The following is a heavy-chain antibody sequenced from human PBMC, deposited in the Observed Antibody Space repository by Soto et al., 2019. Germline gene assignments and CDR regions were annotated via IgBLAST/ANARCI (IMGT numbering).Heavy chain of an antibody. D-gene: IGHD4-17*01. J-gene: IGHJ4*02. V-gene: IGHV1-18*01. Sequence: GASVKVPCKASGYTFTSYGITWVRQAPGQGLEWMGWISAYNGNTNYARKLQGRVTMTTDTSTSTAYMELRSLTSDDTAMYYCARDIHYGDFDYWGQGTLVTVSS. CDR1: GYTFTSYG. CDR2: ISAYNGNT. CDR3: ARDIHYGDFDY.